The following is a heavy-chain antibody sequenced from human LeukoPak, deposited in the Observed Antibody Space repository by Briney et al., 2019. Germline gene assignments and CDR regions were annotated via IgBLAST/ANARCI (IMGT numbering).Heavy chain of an antibody. J-gene: IGHJ4*02. Sequence: TGGSLRLSCVASGITFRNYAMIGVRQAPGKGLEWVSAISASGRSTYYADSVKGRVTISRDNSKNTLYLQMNSLRAEDTAVYYCAKDLLFQLPTYFDYWGQGTLVTVSS. D-gene: IGHD2-2*01. CDR2: ISASGRST. CDR3: AKDLLFQLPTYFDY. V-gene: IGHV3-23*01. CDR1: GITFRNYA.